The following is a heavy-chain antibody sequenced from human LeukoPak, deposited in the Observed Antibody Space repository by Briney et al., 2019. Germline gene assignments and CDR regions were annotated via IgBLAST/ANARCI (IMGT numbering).Heavy chain of an antibody. Sequence: PGGSLRLSCAASGFTFRNSVMSWVRQAPGKGLEWVSSITASGGSTYYADSVKGRFTVSRDNSKNTLYLQMNSLTVEDTAVYYCAPGINWPGYFDYWGQGTLVTVSS. CDR1: GFTFRNSV. J-gene: IGHJ4*02. D-gene: IGHD1-1*01. CDR3: APGINWPGYFDY. V-gene: IGHV3-23*01. CDR2: ITASGGST.